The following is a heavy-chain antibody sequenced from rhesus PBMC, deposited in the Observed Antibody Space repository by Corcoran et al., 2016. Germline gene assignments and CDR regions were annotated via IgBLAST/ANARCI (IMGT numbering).Heavy chain of an antibody. J-gene: IGHJ5-2*02. D-gene: IGHD2-21*01. V-gene: IGHV3S5*01. Sequence: EVQLVETGGGLVQPGGSLKLSCAASGFTFSSYDMSWVRRAPGKGLEWVSAIKDEWGRTYYGDTLEARFTISRDTSKNTLSLQMNSLRAEDTAVYYCAKVGSLDVWGRGVLVTVSS. CDR3: AKVGSLDV. CDR2: IKDEWGRT. CDR1: GFTFSSYD.